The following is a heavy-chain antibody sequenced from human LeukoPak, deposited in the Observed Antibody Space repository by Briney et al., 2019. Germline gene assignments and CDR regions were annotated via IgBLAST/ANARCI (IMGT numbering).Heavy chain of an antibody. CDR3: ARGYWGGRGYHFDY. CDR1: GFTFSNYV. CDR2: ISSSGGTT. Sequence: PGGSLRLSCAVSGFTFSNYVMSWVRQAPGKGLEWVSAISSSGGTTYYADSVKGRFTISRDNSKNTLYLQMNSLRAEDTAIYYCARGYWGGRGYHFDYWGQGTLVTVSS. V-gene: IGHV3-23*01. J-gene: IGHJ4*02. D-gene: IGHD7-27*01.